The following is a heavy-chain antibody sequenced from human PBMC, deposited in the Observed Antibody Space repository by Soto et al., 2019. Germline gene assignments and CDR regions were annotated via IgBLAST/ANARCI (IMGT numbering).Heavy chain of an antibody. Sequence: PSQTLSLTCAISGDSVSSHSAAWNWIRQSPSRGLEWLGRTFYRSKWYNDYALSVKSRMTIIPDTSKNQFSLQLNSVTPEDAAVYYCARAGSTMFGLFPQFDYWRQGTLVTVSS. CDR1: GDSVSSHSAA. J-gene: IGHJ4*02. CDR2: TFYRSKWYN. CDR3: ARAGSTMFGLFPQFDY. D-gene: IGHD3-9*01. V-gene: IGHV6-1*01.